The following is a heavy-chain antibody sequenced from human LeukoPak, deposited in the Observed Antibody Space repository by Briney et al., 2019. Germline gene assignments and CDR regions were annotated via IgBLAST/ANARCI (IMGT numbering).Heavy chain of an antibody. CDR2: ISGGSNFI. CDR1: GFTISGYN. Sequence: PGGSLRLSCAASGFTISGYNMHWVRQAPGKGLEWVASISGGSNFIHYTDSVKGRLTVSRDNAQNSLYLHMTSLRAEDTAVYYCARELRTFDSWGQGTLVTVSS. D-gene: IGHD3-16*01. J-gene: IGHJ4*02. CDR3: ARELRTFDS. V-gene: IGHV3-21*01.